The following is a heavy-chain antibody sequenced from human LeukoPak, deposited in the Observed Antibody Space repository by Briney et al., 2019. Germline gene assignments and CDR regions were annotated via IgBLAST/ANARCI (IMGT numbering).Heavy chain of an antibody. CDR3: AKDFPILSTTQYYYYCMDV. CDR2: ISGSGGST. CDR1: GFTFSSYA. J-gene: IGHJ6*03. D-gene: IGHD1-14*01. V-gene: IGHV3-23*01. Sequence: PGGSLRLSCAASGFTFSSYAMSWVRQAPGKGLEWVSAISGSGGSTYYADSVKGRFTTSRDNSKNTLYLQMNGLRAEDTAVYYCAKDFPILSTTQYYYYCMDVWGKRTTVTVSS.